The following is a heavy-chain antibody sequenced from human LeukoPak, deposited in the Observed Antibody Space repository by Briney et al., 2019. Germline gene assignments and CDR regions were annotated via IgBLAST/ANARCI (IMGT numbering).Heavy chain of an antibody. V-gene: IGHV3-30*02. CDR2: IRYDGSNK. CDR3: AKVPNPYSSSWYAGVNY. D-gene: IGHD6-13*01. J-gene: IGHJ4*02. Sequence: TGGSLRLSCAASGFTFSSYGMHWVRQAPGKGLEWVAFIRYDGSNKYYADSVRGRFTISRDNSKNTLYLQMNSLRAEDTVVYYCAKVPNPYSSSWYAGVNYWGQGTLVTVSS. CDR1: GFTFSSYG.